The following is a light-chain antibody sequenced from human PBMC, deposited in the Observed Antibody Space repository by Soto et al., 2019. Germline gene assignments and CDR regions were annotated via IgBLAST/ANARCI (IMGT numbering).Light chain of an antibody. J-gene: IGKJ1*01. V-gene: IGKV3-15*01. CDR3: QQYHNLWT. CDR1: HYVYSN. CDR2: RAS. Sequence: EIVMTQSPATLSVSPVERATLSCTASHYVYSNVAWFQQRPGQAPRLLIYRASTRATGTPARFSGSGSGTEFTLTITSLQSEDFALYYCQQYHNLWTFGRGTKVDIK.